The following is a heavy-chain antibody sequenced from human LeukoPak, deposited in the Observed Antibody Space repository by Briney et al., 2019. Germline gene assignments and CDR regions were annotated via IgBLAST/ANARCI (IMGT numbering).Heavy chain of an antibody. CDR3: ARDSFGGYTYGD. CDR2: INPNSGGT. CDR1: GYTFTDYY. V-gene: IGHV1-2*02. J-gene: IGHJ4*02. Sequence: GAPVKVSCKASGYTFTDYYMHWVRQAPGQGLEWMGWINPNSGGTNYAQKFQGRVTMTRDTSISTAYMELSRLRSDDTAVYYCARDSFGGYTYGDWGQGTLVTVSS. D-gene: IGHD5-18*01.